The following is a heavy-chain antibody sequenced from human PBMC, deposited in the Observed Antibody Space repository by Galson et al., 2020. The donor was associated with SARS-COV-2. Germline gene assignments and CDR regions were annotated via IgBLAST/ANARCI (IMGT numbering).Heavy chain of an antibody. CDR1: GCSISSYY. Sequence: SETLSLTCTVSGCSISSYYWSWIRQPPGNGLEWIGYIYYSGSTNYNPSLKSRVTISVDTSKNQFSLKLSSVTAADTAVYYCARHGGDYYDSSGYYPNYQFDYWGQGTLVTVSS. CDR2: IYYSGST. J-gene: IGHJ4*02. CDR3: ARHGGDYYDSSGYYPNYQFDY. V-gene: IGHV4-59*08. D-gene: IGHD3-22*01.